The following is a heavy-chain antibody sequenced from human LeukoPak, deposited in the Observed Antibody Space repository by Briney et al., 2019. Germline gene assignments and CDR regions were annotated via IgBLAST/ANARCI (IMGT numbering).Heavy chain of an antibody. V-gene: IGHV3-23*01. CDR1: GFTFSSYA. CDR3: AKDRSSGWYDKYFQH. D-gene: IGHD6-19*01. CDR2: ISASGGST. Sequence: GGSLRLSCAASGFTFSSYAMSWVRQAPGKGLEWVSAISASGGSTYYADSVKGRITISRDDSKSTLYLQMNSLRAEDTAVYYCAKDRSSGWYDKYFQHWGQGTLVTVSS. J-gene: IGHJ1*01.